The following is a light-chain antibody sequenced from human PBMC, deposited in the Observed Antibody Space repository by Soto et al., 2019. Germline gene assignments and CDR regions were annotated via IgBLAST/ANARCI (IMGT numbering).Light chain of an antibody. CDR2: EVS. J-gene: IGLJ1*01. CDR1: SSDVGHSNF. Sequence: QSALTQPPSASGSPGQSVTISCTGSSSDVGHSNFVSWYQQHPGKGPKLIIYEVSKRPSGVPDRFSGSESGNTASLSVSGLQDEDEADYFCNAQADNGKHVFGTGTKLTVL. V-gene: IGLV2-8*01. CDR3: NAQADNGKHV.